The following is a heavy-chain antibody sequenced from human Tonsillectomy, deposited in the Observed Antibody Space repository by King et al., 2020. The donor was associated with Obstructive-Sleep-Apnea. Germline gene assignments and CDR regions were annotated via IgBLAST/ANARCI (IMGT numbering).Heavy chain of an antibody. CDR3: AREATEVGPPQRECGY. D-gene: IGHD2-2*01. V-gene: IGHV1-46*01. CDR2: INPSGGST. Sequence: VQLVESGAEVKKPGASVKVSCKASGYTFTSYYIHWVRQAPGQGLEWMGIINPSGGSTIYAQKFQGRVTMTRDTSTSTAYMELSSLRSDDTAMYYCAREATEVGPPQRECGYWRQGTLVTVPT. J-gene: IGHJ1*01. CDR1: GYTFTSYY.